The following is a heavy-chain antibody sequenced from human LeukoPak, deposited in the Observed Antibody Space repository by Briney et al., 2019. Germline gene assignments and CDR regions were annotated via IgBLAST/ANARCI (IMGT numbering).Heavy chain of an antibody. D-gene: IGHD3-10*01. CDR3: ARDEVRADYFDY. CDR1: GGSISSGSYY. V-gene: IGHV4-61*02. J-gene: IGHJ4*02. Sequence: SETLSLTCTVSGGSISSGSYYWSWIRQPAGKGLEWIGRIYTSGSTNYNPSLKGRVTISVDTSKNQFSLKLSSVTAADTAVYYCARDEVRADYFDYWGQGTLVTVSS. CDR2: IYTSGST.